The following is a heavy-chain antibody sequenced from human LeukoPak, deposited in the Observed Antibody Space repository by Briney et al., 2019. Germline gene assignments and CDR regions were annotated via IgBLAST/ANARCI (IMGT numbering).Heavy chain of an antibody. D-gene: IGHD3-10*01. Sequence: SVTVSCKASGGTFSSYAISWVRQAPGQGLEWMGGIIPIVGTANYAQKFQGRVTITADKSTSTAYMELSSLRSEDTAVYYCAREARITMVRGVIPTFDYWGQGTLVTVSS. J-gene: IGHJ4*02. CDR1: GGTFSSYA. V-gene: IGHV1-69*06. CDR2: IIPIVGTA. CDR3: AREARITMVRGVIPTFDY.